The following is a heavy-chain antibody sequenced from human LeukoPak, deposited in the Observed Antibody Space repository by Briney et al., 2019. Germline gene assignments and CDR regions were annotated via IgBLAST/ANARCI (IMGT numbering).Heavy chain of an antibody. CDR2: IIPIFGTA. CDR1: GGTFSSYA. V-gene: IGHV1-69*01. J-gene: IGHJ4*02. Sequence: GSSVKVSCKASGGTFSSYAISWVRQAPGQGLEWMGGIIPIFGTANYAQKFQGRVTITADESTSTAYMELSSLRSEDTAVYYCAREGTYYDSSGHLDYWGQGTLVTVSS. D-gene: IGHD3-22*01. CDR3: AREGTYYDSSGHLDY.